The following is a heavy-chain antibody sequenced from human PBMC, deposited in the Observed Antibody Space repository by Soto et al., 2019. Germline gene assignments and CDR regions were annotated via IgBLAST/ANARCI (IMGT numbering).Heavy chain of an antibody. D-gene: IGHD2-15*01. J-gene: IGHJ2*01. CDR2: LSDSGISI. CDR1: GFTFGSHA. Sequence: GGSLRLSYTASGFTFGSHAMTWVRQAPGKGLEWVSGLSDSGISIYYADSVKGRFTISRDNSMNTLYLQMKILRAEDTAVYYCANRGRALYFDLWGRGTLVTVSS. V-gene: IGHV3-23*01. CDR3: ANRGRALYFDL.